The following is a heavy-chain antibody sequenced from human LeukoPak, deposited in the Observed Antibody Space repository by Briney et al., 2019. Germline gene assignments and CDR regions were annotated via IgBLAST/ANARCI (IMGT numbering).Heavy chain of an antibody. CDR1: SGSFSGYY. CDR3: ARNHYDSDILSAFDI. J-gene: IGHJ3*02. V-gene: IGHV4-34*01. Sequence: PSETLSLTCAVYSGSFSGYYWSWIRQPPGKGLEWIGEINHSGSTNYNPSLKSRVTISVDTSKNQFSLNLSSVTAADTAVYYCARNHYDSDILSAFDIWGQGTMVTVSS. CDR2: INHSGST. D-gene: IGHD3-22*01.